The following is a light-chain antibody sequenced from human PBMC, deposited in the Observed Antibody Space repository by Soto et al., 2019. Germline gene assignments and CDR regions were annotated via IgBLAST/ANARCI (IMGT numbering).Light chain of an antibody. CDR3: QKYSSVIT. CDR1: QGISSF. V-gene: IGKV1-27*01. CDR2: GAS. J-gene: IGKJ5*01. Sequence: DIQMTQSPSSLSASVGDRVTITCRASQGISSFVAWYQQKPGKVPRLLISGASTLQSGVPSRFSGSGSGTDFTLIITSLQPQDVATYYCQKYSSVITFGQGTRLEI.